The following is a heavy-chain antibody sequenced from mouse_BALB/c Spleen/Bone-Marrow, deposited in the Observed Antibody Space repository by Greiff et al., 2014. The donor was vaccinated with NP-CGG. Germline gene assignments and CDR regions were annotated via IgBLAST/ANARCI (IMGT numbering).Heavy chain of an antibody. J-gene: IGHJ4*01. CDR2: ISDGGSYT. CDR3: ARDRGVQGYAMDY. V-gene: IGHV5-4*02. Sequence: EVKLVESGGGLVKPGGSLKLSCAASGFTFSDYYMYWVRQTPEKRLEWVATISDGGSYTYYPDSVKGRFTISRDIAKNNLYLQMSSLKSGDTAMYYCARDRGVQGYAMDYWGQGTSVTVSS. D-gene: IGHD2-14*01. CDR1: GFTFSDYY.